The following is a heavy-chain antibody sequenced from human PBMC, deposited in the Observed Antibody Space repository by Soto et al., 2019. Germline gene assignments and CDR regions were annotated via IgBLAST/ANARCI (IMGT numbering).Heavy chain of an antibody. CDR3: ATYSHIGANSAEFDN. V-gene: IGHV5-10-1*01. CDR2: IDPSDSYT. CDR1: GYSFTSYW. Sequence: PGESLKISCKGSGYSFTSYWISWVRQMPGKGLEWMGRIDPSDSYTNYSPSFQGHVTISADKSISTAYLQWSSLKASDTAVYYCATYSHIGANSAEFDNWGQGTLVTVSS. J-gene: IGHJ4*02. D-gene: IGHD1-26*01.